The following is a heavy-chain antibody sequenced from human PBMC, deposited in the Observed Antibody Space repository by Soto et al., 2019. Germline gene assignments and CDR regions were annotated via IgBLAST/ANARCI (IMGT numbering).Heavy chain of an antibody. CDR3: ARGAFSSGWYL. J-gene: IGHJ5*02. V-gene: IGHV3-74*01. D-gene: IGHD6-19*01. Sequence: TGGSLRLSCAASGFTFSTYWMHWVRQAPGKGLVWVSRINSDGSSTSYADSVKGRFTISRDNAKNTLYLQMNSLRAEDTAVYYCARGAFSSGWYLWGQGTLVTVSS. CDR1: GFTFSTYW. CDR2: INSDGSST.